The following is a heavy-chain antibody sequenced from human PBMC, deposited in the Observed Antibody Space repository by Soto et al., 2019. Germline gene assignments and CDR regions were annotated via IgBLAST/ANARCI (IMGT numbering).Heavy chain of an antibody. D-gene: IGHD6-13*01. CDR2: IYYSGST. J-gene: IGHJ6*03. CDR1: GGSISSYY. V-gene: IGHV4-59*08. CDR3: AWTIAAAGARQGYHYDYIDV. Sequence: KASETLSLTCTVSGGSISSYYWSWIRKPPGKGLEWIGYIYYSGSTNYNPSLKSRVTISVDTSKNQFSLKLSSVTAADTAVYYCAWTIAAAGARQGYHYDYIDVWGKGTTVTVSS.